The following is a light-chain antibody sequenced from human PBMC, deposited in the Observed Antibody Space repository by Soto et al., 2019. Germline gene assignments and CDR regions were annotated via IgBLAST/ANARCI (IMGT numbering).Light chain of an antibody. CDR1: QSIVNY. CDR2: DAS. V-gene: IGKV1-33*01. CDR3: QQYEKLPLT. Sequence: DVQLTQSPSTLSASVGDRVAITCQASQSIVNYLNWFQQRPGKAPQLLISDASHLEPGVPSRFSGQRSGTDFTLIISSLQPEDFATYYCQQYEKLPLTFGGGTRVEV. J-gene: IGKJ4*01.